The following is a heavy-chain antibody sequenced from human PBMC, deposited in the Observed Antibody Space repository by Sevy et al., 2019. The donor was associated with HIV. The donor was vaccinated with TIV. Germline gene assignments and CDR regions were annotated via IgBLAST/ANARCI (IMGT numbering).Heavy chain of an antibody. V-gene: IGHV4-4*07. J-gene: IGHJ4*02. D-gene: IGHD6-6*01. CDR1: GASISSSY. Sequence: SETLSLTCTVSGASISSSYWGWIRQPAGKGLEWIGRMYSSGSMNYNTSFKSRVTMSVDTSKNQFSLRLTSVTAADTAVYFCAREADYGSSSFDYWGQGTLVTVSS. CDR2: MYSSGSM. CDR3: AREADYGSSSFDY.